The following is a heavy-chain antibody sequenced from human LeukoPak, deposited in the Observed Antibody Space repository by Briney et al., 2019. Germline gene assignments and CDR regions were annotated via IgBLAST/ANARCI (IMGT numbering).Heavy chain of an antibody. V-gene: IGHV4-39*07. D-gene: IGHD4-17*01. J-gene: IGHJ4*02. Sequence: SETLSLTCTVSGGSISSRPYYWGWIRQPPGKGLEWIGTIYSSGTTYYNPSLKSRVTISLDTSKNQFSLKLSSVTAADTAIYYCAATTTVTMYSYFFDSWGQGTLLTVSS. CDR3: AATTTVTMYSYFFDS. CDR2: IYSSGTT. CDR1: GGSISSRPYY.